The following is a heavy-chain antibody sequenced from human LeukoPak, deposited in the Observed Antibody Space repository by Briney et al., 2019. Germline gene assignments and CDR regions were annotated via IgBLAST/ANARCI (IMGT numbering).Heavy chain of an antibody. J-gene: IGHJ4*02. CDR2: ISWNSGGI. CDR3: AKELCSTTYGFPFDY. Sequence: GGSLRLSCAASGFTFDDYAMHWVRQAPGKGLEWVSGISWNSGGIGYADSAKGRFTIPRDNAKNSLFLQMTSLRAEDTALYYCAKELCSTTYGFPFDYWGQGTLVTVSS. D-gene: IGHD3-10*01. CDR1: GFTFDDYA. V-gene: IGHV3-9*01.